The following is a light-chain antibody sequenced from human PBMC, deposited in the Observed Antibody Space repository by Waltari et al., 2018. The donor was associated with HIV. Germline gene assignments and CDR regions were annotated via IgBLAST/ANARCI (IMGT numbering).Light chain of an antibody. Sequence: DIVMTQSSDSLAVSLGERDTINCMPRQSVLYSSNNKNYLAWYQQKPGQPPKLLIYWASTRESGVPDRFSGSGSGTDFTLTISSLQAEDVAVYYCQQYYSTPLTFGGGTKVEIK. CDR3: QQYYSTPLT. J-gene: IGKJ4*01. CDR1: QSVLYSSNNKNY. CDR2: WAS. V-gene: IGKV4-1*01.